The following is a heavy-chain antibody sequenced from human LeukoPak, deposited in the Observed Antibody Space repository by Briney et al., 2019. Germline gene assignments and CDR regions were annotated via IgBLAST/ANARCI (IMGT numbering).Heavy chain of an antibody. CDR3: ARTGEQLGYGYFDY. Sequence: GGSLRLSCAASGFTFSSYAMSWVRQAPGKGLEWVSTISGSGGRTYYADSVKGRFTISRDNSKSTLYLQMNSLRAEDTAVYYCARTGEQLGYGYFDYWGQGTLVTVSS. CDR2: ISGSGGRT. CDR1: GFTFSSYA. D-gene: IGHD1-26*01. J-gene: IGHJ4*02. V-gene: IGHV3-23*01.